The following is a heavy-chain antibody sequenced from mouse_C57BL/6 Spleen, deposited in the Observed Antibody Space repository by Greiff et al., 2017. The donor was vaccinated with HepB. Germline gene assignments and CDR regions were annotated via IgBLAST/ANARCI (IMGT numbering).Heavy chain of an antibody. CDR3: ARGNGVTIAWFAY. Sequence: EVQLQESGPGLVKPSQSLSLTCSVTGYSITSGYYWNWIRQFPGNKLEWMGYISYDGSNNYNPSLKNRISITRDTSKNQFFLKLNSVTTEDTATYYCARGNGVTIAWFAYWGQGTLVTVSA. D-gene: IGHD2-12*01. V-gene: IGHV3-6*01. CDR2: ISYDGSN. CDR1: GYSITSGYY. J-gene: IGHJ3*01.